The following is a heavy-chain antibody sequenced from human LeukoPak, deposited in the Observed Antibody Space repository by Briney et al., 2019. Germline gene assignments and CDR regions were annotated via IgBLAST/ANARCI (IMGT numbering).Heavy chain of an antibody. D-gene: IGHD6-13*01. CDR1: GGSISSGGYY. J-gene: IGHJ4*02. V-gene: IGHV4-30-2*01. Sequence: SQTLSLTCTVSGGSISSGGYYWSWIRQPPGKGLEWIGYIYHSGSTYYNPSLKSRVTISVDRSKNQFSLKLSSVTAADTAVYYCARGLIAAGTTTPSYYFDYWGQGTLVTVSS. CDR2: IYHSGST. CDR3: ARGLIAAGTTTPSYYFDY.